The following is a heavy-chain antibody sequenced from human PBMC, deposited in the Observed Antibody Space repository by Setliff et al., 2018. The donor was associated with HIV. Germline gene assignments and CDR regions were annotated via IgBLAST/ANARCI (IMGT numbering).Heavy chain of an antibody. D-gene: IGHD6-13*01. Sequence: GASVKVSCKASGYTFSTYSITWVRQAPGQGLEWMGWVSAYNGHTDFAQKFQGRITLTTDTSSNTAYMELRSLRSDDTAIYYCARDLFRRAAAGPNYFDSWGQGTLGTVS. CDR3: ARDLFRRAAAGPNYFDS. CDR2: VSAYNGHT. V-gene: IGHV1-18*01. CDR1: GYTFSTYS. J-gene: IGHJ4*02.